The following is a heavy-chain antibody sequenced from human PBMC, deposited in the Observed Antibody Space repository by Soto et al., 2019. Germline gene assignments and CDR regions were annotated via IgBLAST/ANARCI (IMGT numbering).Heavy chain of an antibody. D-gene: IGHD3-22*01. V-gene: IGHV3-30*18. J-gene: IGHJ4*02. CDR2: ISYDGSNK. CDR3: AKDQERNYDSSGSDY. CDR1: GFTFSSYG. Sequence: SLRLSCAASGFTFSSYGMHWVRQAPGKGLEWVAVISYDGSNKYYADSVKGRFTISRDNSKNTLYLQMNSLRAEDTAVYYCAKDQERNYDSSGSDYWGQGTLVTVSS.